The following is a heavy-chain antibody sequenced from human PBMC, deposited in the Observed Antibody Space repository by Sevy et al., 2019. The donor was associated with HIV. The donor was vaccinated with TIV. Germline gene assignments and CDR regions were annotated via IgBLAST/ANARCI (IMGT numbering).Heavy chain of an antibody. V-gene: IGHV3-23*01. Sequence: GGSLRLSCAASGFTFNKYGMSWVRQAPGKGLEWVSTLSFGCGQINYADSVKGRFTISRDKSKNTLYLQMNNLRAEDTAVYYCAREGCTKPHDFWGQGTLVTVSS. CDR2: LSFGCGQI. D-gene: IGHD2-8*01. CDR3: AREGCTKPHDF. CDR1: GFTFNKYG. J-gene: IGHJ4*02.